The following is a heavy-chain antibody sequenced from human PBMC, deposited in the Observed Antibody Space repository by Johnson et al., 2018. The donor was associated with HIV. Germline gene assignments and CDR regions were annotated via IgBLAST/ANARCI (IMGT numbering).Heavy chain of an antibody. CDR1: GFTVSSNY. J-gene: IGHJ3*02. CDR3: ARDSPYSSGWHDAFDI. CDR2: IYSGGST. D-gene: IGHD6-19*01. V-gene: IGHV3-53*01. Sequence: VQLVESGGGLIQPGGSLRLSCAASGFTVSSNYMSWVRQAPGKGLEWVSVIYSGGSTYYADSVKGRFTISRDNSKNTLYLQVNSLRAEDTAVYYCARDSPYSSGWHDAFDIWGQGTMVTVSS.